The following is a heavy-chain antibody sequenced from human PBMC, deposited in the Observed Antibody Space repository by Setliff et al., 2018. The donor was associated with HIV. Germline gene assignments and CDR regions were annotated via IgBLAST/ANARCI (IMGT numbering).Heavy chain of an antibody. CDR3: ARAPFRGGSFGWFDP. V-gene: IGHV4-31*03. CDR1: GDSISSGGLY. J-gene: IGHJ5*02. Sequence: SETLSLTCTVSGDSISSGGLYCNWFRQYPEKGLEWIGWIHYSGRTNFNPSLRSRATISFDTSKNQFSLNLTSVTAADTAVYYCARAPFRGGSFGWFDPWGQGTLVTVSS. D-gene: IGHD2-15*01. CDR2: IHYSGRT.